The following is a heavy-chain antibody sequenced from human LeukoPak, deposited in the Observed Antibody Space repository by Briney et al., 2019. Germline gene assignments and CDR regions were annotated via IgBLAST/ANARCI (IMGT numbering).Heavy chain of an antibody. CDR3: AREPTMVRGALDY. J-gene: IGHJ4*02. CDR1: GGTFSSYS. D-gene: IGHD3-10*01. Sequence: ASVKVSCKASGGTFSSYSMNWVRQAPGKGLEWVSSISSSSSYIYYADSVKGRFTISRDNAKNSLYLQMNSLRAEDTAVYYCAREPTMVRGALDYWGQGTLVTVSS. V-gene: IGHV3-21*01. CDR2: ISSSSSYI.